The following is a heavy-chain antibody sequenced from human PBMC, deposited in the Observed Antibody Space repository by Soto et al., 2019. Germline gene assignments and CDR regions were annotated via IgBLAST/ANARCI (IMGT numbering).Heavy chain of an antibody. V-gene: IGHV3-23*01. Sequence: PGGSLRLSCAASGFTFSSYAMSWVRQAPGKGLEWVSAISGSGGSTYYADSVKGRFTIPRDNSKNTLYLQMNSLRAEDTAVYYCAKVEYYYGLKGWFDPWGQGTLVTVSS. CDR2: ISGSGGST. D-gene: IGHD3-10*01. CDR3: AKVEYYYGLKGWFDP. J-gene: IGHJ5*02. CDR1: GFTFSSYA.